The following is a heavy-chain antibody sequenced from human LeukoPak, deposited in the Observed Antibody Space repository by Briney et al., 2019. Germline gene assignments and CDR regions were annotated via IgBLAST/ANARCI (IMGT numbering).Heavy chain of an antibody. V-gene: IGHV4-38-2*01. CDR3: AIQRSIGTGNYYTGY. CDR1: GYSISSDYY. CDR2: IYHSGTT. J-gene: IGHJ4*02. D-gene: IGHD3-10*01. Sequence: SETLSLTCAVSGYSISSDYYWGWIRQPPGQGLEWIGTIYHSGTTYYNPSLKSRVTISLDTSKNQFSLILSSVTAADTAVYYCAIQRSIGTGNYYTGYWGQGTLVTVSS.